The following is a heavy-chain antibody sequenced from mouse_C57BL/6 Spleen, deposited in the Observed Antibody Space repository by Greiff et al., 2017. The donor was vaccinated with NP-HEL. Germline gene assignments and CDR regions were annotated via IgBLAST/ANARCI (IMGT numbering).Heavy chain of an antibody. V-gene: IGHV1-15*01. J-gene: IGHJ2*01. CDR3: TREGYYGNYVGFYFDY. D-gene: IGHD2-1*01. Sequence: VQLQQSGAELVRPGASVTLSCKASGYTFTDYEMHWVKQTPVHGLEWIGAIDPETGGTAYNQKFKGKAILTADKSSSTAYMELRSLTSEDSAVYYCTREGYYGNYVGFYFDYWGQGTTLTVSS. CDR1: GYTFTDYE. CDR2: IDPETGGT.